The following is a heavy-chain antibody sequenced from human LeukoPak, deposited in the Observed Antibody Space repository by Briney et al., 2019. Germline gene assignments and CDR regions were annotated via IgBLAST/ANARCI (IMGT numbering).Heavy chain of an antibody. Sequence: GGSLRLSCAASRFTFTSYWMNWVRQAPGKGLMWVARLNNDGTITSYADSVKGRFTISRDNSKNTLYLQMNSLRAEDTAIYYCARDERLLSFLKWGQGTLVTVSS. CDR1: RFTFTSYW. CDR2: LNNDGTIT. D-gene: IGHD3-3*01. CDR3: ARDERLLSFLK. J-gene: IGHJ4*02. V-gene: IGHV3-74*01.